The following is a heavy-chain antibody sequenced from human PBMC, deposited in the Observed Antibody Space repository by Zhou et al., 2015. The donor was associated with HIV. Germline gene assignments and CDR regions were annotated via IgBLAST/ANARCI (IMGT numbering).Heavy chain of an antibody. J-gene: IGHJ5*02. V-gene: IGHV1-2*02. Sequence: QVQLVQSGAEVKKPGASVKVSCKASGYTFTGYYMHWVRQAPGQGLEWMGWINPNSGGTNYAQKFQGRVTMTRDTSISTAYMELSRLRSDDTAVYYCARDYYGSGRRGALNWFDPWGQGTLVTVSS. CDR3: ARDYYGSGRRGALNWFDP. CDR1: GYTFTGYY. D-gene: IGHD3-10*01. CDR2: INPNSGGT.